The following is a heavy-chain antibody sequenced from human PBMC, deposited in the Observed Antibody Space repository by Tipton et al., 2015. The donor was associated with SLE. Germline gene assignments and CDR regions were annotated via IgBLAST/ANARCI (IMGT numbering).Heavy chain of an antibody. CDR2: IYYSGST. Sequence: TLSLTCTVSGDSISSSNYFWDWIRQPPGKGLEWIGSIYYSGSTYYNPSLKSRVTISVDTSKNQFSLKLSSVTAADTAVYYCARDYSKGNWFDPWGQGTLVTVSS. CDR3: ARDYSKGNWFDP. J-gene: IGHJ5*02. V-gene: IGHV4-39*07. CDR1: GDSISSSNYF. D-gene: IGHD4-11*01.